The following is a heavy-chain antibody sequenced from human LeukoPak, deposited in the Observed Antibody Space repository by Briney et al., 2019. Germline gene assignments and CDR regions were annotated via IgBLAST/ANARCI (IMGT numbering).Heavy chain of an antibody. Sequence: PGGSLRLSCAASGFTFSSYAMHWVREAPGKGLEWVAVISFDGSNKYYADSVKGRFTISRDNSKNTLYLQMSSVSAESTAVCNCARDGAPFDWLLMRWQLHYWPQGPLVPVPS. D-gene: IGHD3-9*01. V-gene: IGHV3-30*04. CDR2: ISFDGSNK. CDR3: ARDGAPFDWLLMRWQLHY. J-gene: IGHJ4*02. CDR1: GFTFSSYA.